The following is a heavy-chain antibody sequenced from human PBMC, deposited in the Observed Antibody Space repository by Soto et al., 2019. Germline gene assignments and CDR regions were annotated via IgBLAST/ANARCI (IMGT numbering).Heavy chain of an antibody. D-gene: IGHD3-22*01. V-gene: IGHV4-59*01. Sequence: PSETLSLTCTVSGGSISSYYWSWIRQPPGKGLEWIGYLYYGGSANYNPSLKSRVTLSVDTSTNQCSLTLSSMTAADTAVYYCALRSMAVVPEYWGQGTLVTVSS. CDR2: LYYGGSA. J-gene: IGHJ4*02. CDR3: ALRSMAVVPEY. CDR1: GGSISSYY.